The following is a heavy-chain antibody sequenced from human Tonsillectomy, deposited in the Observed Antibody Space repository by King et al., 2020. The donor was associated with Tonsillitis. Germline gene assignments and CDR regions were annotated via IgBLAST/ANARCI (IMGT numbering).Heavy chain of an antibody. V-gene: IGHV4-4*07. CDR2: IYTSGST. CDR3: ARERYYDSSGFPYYYFDY. J-gene: IGHJ4*02. CDR1: GGSISSYS. Sequence: MQLQESGPGLVKPSETLSLTCIVSGGSISSYSWSWIRQPAGKGLEWIGRIYTSGSTNYNPSLKSRVTTSVDTSKNQFSLKLRSVTAADTAVYYCARERYYDSSGFPYYYFDYWGQGTLVTVSS. D-gene: IGHD3-22*01.